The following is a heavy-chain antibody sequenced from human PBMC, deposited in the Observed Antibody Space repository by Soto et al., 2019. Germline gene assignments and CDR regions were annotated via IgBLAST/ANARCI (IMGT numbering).Heavy chain of an antibody. CDR1: GFTFSSYG. V-gene: IGHV3-33*01. J-gene: IGHJ6*02. Sequence: QVQLVESGGGVVQPGRSLRLSCAASGFTFSSYGMHWVRQAPGKGLEWVAVIWYDGSNKYYADSVKGRFTISRDNSKNKLYLQKNSLRAEDTAVYYCARAGPLYYYYGMDVWGQGTTVTVSS. CDR2: IWYDGSNK. CDR3: ARAGPLYYYYGMDV.